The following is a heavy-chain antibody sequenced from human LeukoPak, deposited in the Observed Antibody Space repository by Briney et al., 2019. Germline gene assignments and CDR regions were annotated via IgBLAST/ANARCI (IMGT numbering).Heavy chain of an antibody. Sequence: GASVKVSCMASGYIFTDYYIHWLRQAPGQSFEWMGRIDPDSGGTRSAHKFQGRVTVTRDTSISTVYMELRWLMSDDAAVYYCARGPSSGAFDIWGQGTMVTVSS. D-gene: IGHD6-6*01. V-gene: IGHV1-2*06. CDR1: GYIFTDYY. J-gene: IGHJ3*02. CDR3: ARGPSSGAFDI. CDR2: IDPDSGGT.